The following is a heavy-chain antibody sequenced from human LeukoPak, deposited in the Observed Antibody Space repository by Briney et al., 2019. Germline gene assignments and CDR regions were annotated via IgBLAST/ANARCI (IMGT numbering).Heavy chain of an antibody. CDR1: GFTFNSYW. CDR3: ARFISLGA. CDR2: IKKDRSEK. V-gene: IGHV3-7*01. J-gene: IGHJ5*02. D-gene: IGHD3-16*01. Sequence: GGSLRLSCAASGFTFNSYWMSWVRQAPGKGLEWVANIKKDRSEKNYVDSVKGRFTISRDNAKNSLYLQMDSLRAEDTAVYYCARFISLGAWGQGTLVTASS.